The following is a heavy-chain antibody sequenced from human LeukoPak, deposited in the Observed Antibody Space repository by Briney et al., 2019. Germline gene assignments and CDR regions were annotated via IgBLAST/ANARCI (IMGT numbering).Heavy chain of an antibody. Sequence: GGSLRLSCAASGFTFSNAWMSWVRQAPGKGLEWVGRIKSNTDGGTTDYAAPVKGRFTISRDDSKNTLYLQMNSLKTEDTAMYYCTTDTDYGSGSYYNSVNYWGQGTLVTVSS. CDR3: TTDTDYGSGSYYNSVNY. V-gene: IGHV3-15*01. D-gene: IGHD3-10*01. CDR1: GFTFSNAW. J-gene: IGHJ4*02. CDR2: IKSNTDGGTT.